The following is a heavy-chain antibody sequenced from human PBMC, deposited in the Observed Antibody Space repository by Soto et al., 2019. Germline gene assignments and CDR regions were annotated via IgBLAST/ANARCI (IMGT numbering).Heavy chain of an antibody. CDR2: IFSNDEK. CDR1: GFSLSNARMG. V-gene: IGHV2-26*01. J-gene: IGHJ4*02. Sequence: QVTLKESGPVLVKPIETLTLTCTVSGFSLSNARMGVSWIRQPPGKALEWLAHIFSNDEKSYSTSLKSRLTISKNTSKSQVVLTMTNMDPVDTATYYCARIRWVRGYCSGGSCYWLDYWGQGTLVTVSS. D-gene: IGHD2-15*01. CDR3: ARIRWVRGYCSGGSCYWLDY.